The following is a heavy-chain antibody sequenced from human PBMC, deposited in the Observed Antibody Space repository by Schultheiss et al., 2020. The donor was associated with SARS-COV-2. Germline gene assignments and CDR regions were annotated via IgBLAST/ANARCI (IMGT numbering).Heavy chain of an antibody. D-gene: IGHD2-2*02. J-gene: IGHJ4*02. CDR2: ISYDGSNK. V-gene: IGHV3-30*04. CDR3: ARGGCSSTSCYTRE. Sequence: GGSLRLSCTASGFTFGDYAMSWFRQAPGKGLEWVAVISYDGSNKYYADSVKGRFTISRDNSKNTLYLQMNSLRAEDTAVYYCARGGCSSTSCYTREWGQGTLVTVSS. CDR1: GFTFGDYA.